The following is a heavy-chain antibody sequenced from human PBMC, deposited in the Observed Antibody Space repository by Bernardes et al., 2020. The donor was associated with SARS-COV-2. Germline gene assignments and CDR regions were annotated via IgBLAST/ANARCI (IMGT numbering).Heavy chain of an antibody. V-gene: IGHV3-21*06. CDR2: ISTSSSYI. CDR3: ARVDFSNLYYFDY. J-gene: IGHJ4*02. Sequence: GESLRLSCAASGFTFSSYTMNWVLQAPGKGLEWISSISTSSSYISYSDSVRGRFTISRDNAKNSVSLQLNSLRAEDTAVYYCARVDFSNLYYFDYWGQGTPVTVSS. D-gene: IGHD4-4*01. CDR1: GFTFSSYT.